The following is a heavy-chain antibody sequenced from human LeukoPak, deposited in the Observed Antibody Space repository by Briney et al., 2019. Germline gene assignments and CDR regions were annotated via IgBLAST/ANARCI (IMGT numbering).Heavy chain of an antibody. CDR2: IIPIFGTA. CDR3: ALGLIEMATIPFDY. D-gene: IGHD5-24*01. Sequence: SVKVSCKASGGTFSSYAISWVRQAPRQGLEWMGGIIPIFGTANYAQKFQGRVTITTDESTSTAYMELSSLRSEDTAVYYYALGLIEMATIPFDYWGQGTLVTVSS. V-gene: IGHV1-69*05. CDR1: GGTFSSYA. J-gene: IGHJ4*02.